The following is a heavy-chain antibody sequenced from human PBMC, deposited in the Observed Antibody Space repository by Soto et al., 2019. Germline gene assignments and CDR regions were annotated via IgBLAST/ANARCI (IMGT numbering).Heavy chain of an antibody. D-gene: IGHD3-16*01. J-gene: IGHJ4*02. CDR3: GKDLSPGGLES. V-gene: IGHV3-23*01. CDR2: ISASGGTT. Sequence: EVQLLESGGGLVQPGGSLRLSCVASGFTFSTYGMNWVRQVPGKGLEWVAGISASGGTTYYAESVKGRFTISRDRAKNSLSLQMNSLRIEDTAVYYCGKDLSPGGLESWGQGTLVTVSS. CDR1: GFTFSTYG.